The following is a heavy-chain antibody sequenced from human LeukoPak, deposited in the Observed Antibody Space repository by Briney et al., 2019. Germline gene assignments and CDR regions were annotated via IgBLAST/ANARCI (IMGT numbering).Heavy chain of an antibody. CDR2: IYYSGST. Sequence: PSETLSLTCTVPGGSISSSSYYWGWIRQPPGKGLEWIGSIYYSGSTSYNPSLKSRLTISEDTSKNQFFLKLTSVTAADTAVYYCASYSTAVAGFDYWGQGTLVTVSS. D-gene: IGHD6-19*01. V-gene: IGHV4-39*01. J-gene: IGHJ4*02. CDR3: ASYSTAVAGFDY. CDR1: GGSISSSSYY.